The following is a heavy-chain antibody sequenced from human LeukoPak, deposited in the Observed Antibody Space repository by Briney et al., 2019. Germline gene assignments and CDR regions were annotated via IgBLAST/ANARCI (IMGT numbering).Heavy chain of an antibody. V-gene: IGHV1-2*02. CDR2: INPNSGGT. CDR1: GYTFTGYY. D-gene: IGHD2/OR15-2a*01. CDR3: ARSTTPNENEYFEH. J-gene: IGHJ1*01. Sequence: GASVKVSCKASGYTFTGYYMHWVRQAPGQGLEWMGWINPNSGGTNYIQKFQGRVTMTRDTSISTVYMELSRLTSDDTAVYYCARSTTPNENEYFEHWGQGTLVTVS.